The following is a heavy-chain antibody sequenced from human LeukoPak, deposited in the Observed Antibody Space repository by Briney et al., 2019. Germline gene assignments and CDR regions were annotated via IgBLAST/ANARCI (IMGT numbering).Heavy chain of an antibody. J-gene: IGHJ4*02. Sequence: ASVKVSCKASGYTFTSYYMHWVRQAPGQGLEWIGIINPSGGSTSYAQKFQGRVTMTRDTSTSTVYMELSSLRSEDTAVYYCAREGYYDSSGPPNGAFDYWGQGTLVTVSS. D-gene: IGHD3-22*01. CDR1: GYTFTSYY. V-gene: IGHV1-46*01. CDR3: AREGYYDSSGPPNGAFDY. CDR2: INPSGGST.